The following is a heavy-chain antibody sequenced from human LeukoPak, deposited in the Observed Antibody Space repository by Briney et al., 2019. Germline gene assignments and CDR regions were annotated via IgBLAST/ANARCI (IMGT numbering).Heavy chain of an antibody. CDR1: GFTFSSYW. CDR2: IKQDGSEK. D-gene: IGHD3-10*01. J-gene: IGHJ4*02. V-gene: IGHV3-7*01. CDR3: ARVLWFGEPRDFDY. Sequence: GGSLRLSCAASGFTFSSYWMSWVRQAPGKGLEWVANIKQDGSEKYYVDSVKGRFTISRDNAKNSLYLQMNSLRAEDTAVYYCARVLWFGEPRDFDYWGQGTLVTASS.